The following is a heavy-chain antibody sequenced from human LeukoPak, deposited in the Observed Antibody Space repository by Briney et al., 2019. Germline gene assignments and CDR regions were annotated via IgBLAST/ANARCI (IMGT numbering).Heavy chain of an antibody. J-gene: IGHJ5*02. CDR3: AKSFTVTNWFDP. CDR2: ISGSGGST. V-gene: IGHV3-23*01. Sequence: GGSLRLSCAASGFTFSSYAMSWVRRAPGKGLEWVSAISGSGGSTYYADSVKGRFTISRDNSKNTLYLQMNSLRAEDTAVYYCAKSFTVTNWFDPWGQGTLATVSS. D-gene: IGHD4-17*01. CDR1: GFTFSSYA.